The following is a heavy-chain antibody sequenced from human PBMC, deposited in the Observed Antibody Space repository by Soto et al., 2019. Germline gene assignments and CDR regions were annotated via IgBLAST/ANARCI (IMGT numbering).Heavy chain of an antibody. V-gene: IGHV3-11*01. CDR3: ARERARVFDS. J-gene: IGHJ4*02. Sequence: GGSLRLSCAASGFTFSDYYMGWIRQAPGRGLEWLSCISIASSTIYYADSVKGQFSISRDNAKNSLYLQLSSLRAEDTAVYFCARERARVFDSWGQGTLVTVSS. CDR1: GFTFSDYY. CDR2: ISIASSTI.